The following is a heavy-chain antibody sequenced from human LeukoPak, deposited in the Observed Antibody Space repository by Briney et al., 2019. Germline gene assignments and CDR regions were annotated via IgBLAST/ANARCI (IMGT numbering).Heavy chain of an antibody. CDR1: GFTFSSYG. D-gene: IGHD3-10*01. Sequence: GGSLRLSCAASGFTFSSYGMHWVRQAPGKGLEWVAAIWYDGSNKYYADSVKGRFTISRDNSKNTLYLQMTSLRAEDTGVYYCARSGSGFGELLSYFDYWGQGTLVTVSS. CDR2: IWYDGSNK. CDR3: ARSGSGFGELLSYFDY. J-gene: IGHJ4*02. V-gene: IGHV3-33*01.